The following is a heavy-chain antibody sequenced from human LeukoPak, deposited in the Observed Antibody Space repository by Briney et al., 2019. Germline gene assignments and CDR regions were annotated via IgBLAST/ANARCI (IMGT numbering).Heavy chain of an antibody. CDR2: IYYSGST. V-gene: IGHV4-39*01. Sequence: SETLSLTCTVSGGSISSSSYYWGWIRQPPGKGLEWIGSIYYSGSTYYNPSLKSRVTISVDTSKNQFSLKLSSVTAADTAVYYCARNRSPPLNYYYYYMDVWGKGTTVTISS. CDR3: ARNRSPPLNYYYYYMDV. J-gene: IGHJ6*03. CDR1: GGSISSSSYY. D-gene: IGHD1-14*01.